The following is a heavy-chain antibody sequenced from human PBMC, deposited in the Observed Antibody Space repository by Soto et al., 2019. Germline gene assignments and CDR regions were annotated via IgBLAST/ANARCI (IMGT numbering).Heavy chain of an antibody. D-gene: IGHD2-2*01. J-gene: IGHJ6*02. CDR3: ATPSGRCISTSCFRYGMGV. V-gene: IGHV1-69*12. CDR1: GGTFSSYG. Sequence: QVQLVQSGAEVKKPGSSVKVSCKASGGTFSSYGISWVRQAPGQGLEWMGGIIPIFGATNYAQNFQGRVTITADDSTSTAYMELSSLRSEDTAVYYCATPSGRCISTSCFRYGMGVWGQGTTVTVSS. CDR2: IIPIFGAT.